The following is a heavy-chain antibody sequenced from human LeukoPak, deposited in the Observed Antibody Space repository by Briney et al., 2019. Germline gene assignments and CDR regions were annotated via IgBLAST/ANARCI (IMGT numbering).Heavy chain of an antibody. J-gene: IGHJ4*02. D-gene: IGHD1-26*01. CDR1: GFTFSSYA. CDR3: AKDPSYSEVFDY. Sequence: GGSLRLSXAASGFTFSSYAMSWVRQAPGKGVEWVSAISGSGGSTYYADSVKGRFTISRDNSKNTLYLQMNSLRAEDTAVYYCAKDPSYSEVFDYWGQGTLVTVSS. CDR2: ISGSGGST. V-gene: IGHV3-23*01.